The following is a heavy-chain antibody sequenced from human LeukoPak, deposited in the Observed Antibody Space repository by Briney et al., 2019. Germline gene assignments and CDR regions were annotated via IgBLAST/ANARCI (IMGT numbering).Heavy chain of an antibody. Sequence: PGGSLRLSCGASGFNFRDYYMSWIRQAPGKGLEWVSYISSRGTTIYYADSVKGRFTISRDNAKNSLFLQMNSLRAEDTAVYYCARGQWLAKYYFDYWGQGTLVTVSS. CDR3: ARGQWLAKYYFDY. D-gene: IGHD6-19*01. CDR1: GFNFRDYY. J-gene: IGHJ4*02. V-gene: IGHV3-11*04. CDR2: ISSRGTTI.